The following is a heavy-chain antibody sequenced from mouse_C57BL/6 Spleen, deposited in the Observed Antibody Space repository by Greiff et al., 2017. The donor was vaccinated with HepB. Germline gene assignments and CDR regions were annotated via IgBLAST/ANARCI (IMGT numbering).Heavy chain of an antibody. D-gene: IGHD2-1*01. V-gene: IGHV1-54*01. CDR3: ARRGNLYAMDY. CDR1: GYAFTNYL. J-gene: IGHJ4*01. Sequence: VQLQQSGAELVRPGTSVKVSCKASGYAFTNYLIEWVKQRPGQGLEWIGVINPGSGGTNYNEKFKGKATLTADKSSSTAYMQLSSLTSEDSAVYFCARRGNLYAMDYWGQGTSVTVSS. CDR2: INPGSGGT.